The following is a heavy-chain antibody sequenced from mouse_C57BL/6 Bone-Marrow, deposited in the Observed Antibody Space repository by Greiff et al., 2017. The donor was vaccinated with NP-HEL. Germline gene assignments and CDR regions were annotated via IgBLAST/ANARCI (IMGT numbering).Heavy chain of an antibody. Sequence: EVMLVESGGDLVKPGGSLKLSCAASGFTFSSYGMSWVRQTPDKRLEWVATISSGGSYTYYPDSVKGRFTISRDNAKNTLYLQMGSLKSEDTAMYYCAMDYWGQGTSVTVSS. CDR3: AMDY. V-gene: IGHV5-6*01. CDR1: GFTFSSYG. J-gene: IGHJ4*01. CDR2: ISSGGSYT.